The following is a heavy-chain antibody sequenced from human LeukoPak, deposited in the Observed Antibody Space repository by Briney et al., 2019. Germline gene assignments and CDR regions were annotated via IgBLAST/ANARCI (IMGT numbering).Heavy chain of an antibody. CDR1: GFTFSSYG. V-gene: IGHV3-33*01. D-gene: IGHD4/OR15-4a*01. CDR2: IWYDGSNK. J-gene: IGHJ4*02. Sequence: PGGSLRLSRAASGFTFSSYGMHWVRQAPGKGLEWVAVIWYDGSNKYYADSVKGRFTISRDKSKNTLHLQMNSLRAEDTAVYYCARDQDYGPDQAFDYWGQGTLVTVSS. CDR3: ARDQDYGPDQAFDY.